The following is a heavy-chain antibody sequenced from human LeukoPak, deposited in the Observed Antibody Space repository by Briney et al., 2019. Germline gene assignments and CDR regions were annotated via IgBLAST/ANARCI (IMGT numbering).Heavy chain of an antibody. Sequence: SETLSLTCTVSGGSFSGYYWSWIRQPPGKGLEWIGYIYYSGSTNYNPSLKSRVTISIDTSKNQLSLKLSSVTAADTAVYYCARVGIAAADYYGMDVWGQGTTVTVSS. CDR3: ARVGIAAADYYGMDV. CDR1: GGSFSGYY. V-gene: IGHV4-59*01. CDR2: IYYSGST. J-gene: IGHJ6*02. D-gene: IGHD6-13*01.